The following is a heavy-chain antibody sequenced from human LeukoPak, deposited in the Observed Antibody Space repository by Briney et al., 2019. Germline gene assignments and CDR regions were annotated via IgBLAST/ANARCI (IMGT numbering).Heavy chain of an antibody. V-gene: IGHV3-11*01. D-gene: IGHD1-26*01. CDR1: GFTFSDYY. CDR3: ARAPRFRLVGVPKGPFDP. CDR2: ISSSGSTI. Sequence: PGGSLRLSCAASGFTFSDYYMSWIRQAPGKGLEWVSYISSSGSTIYYADSVKGRFTISRDNAKNSLYLRMDPLRAEDTAVYYCARAPRFRLVGVPKGPFDPWGQGTLVTVSS. J-gene: IGHJ5*02.